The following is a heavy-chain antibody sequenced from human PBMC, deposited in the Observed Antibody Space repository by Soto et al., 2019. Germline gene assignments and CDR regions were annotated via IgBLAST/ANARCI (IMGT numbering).Heavy chain of an antibody. D-gene: IGHD2-15*01. J-gene: IGHJ4*02. CDR3: ARTKCSGGSCYSWSLDY. V-gene: IGHV4-31*03. CDR2: WYSSGRT. CDR1: GGSINTGGYY. Sequence: SETLSLTCTVSGGSINTGGYYWSWIRQLPGKCLEWIGHWYSSGRTSYNASLQTRVTISLDTSKHQFALQLSFVTAADTAMYYCARTKCSGGSCYSWSLDYWGQGTAVTVYS.